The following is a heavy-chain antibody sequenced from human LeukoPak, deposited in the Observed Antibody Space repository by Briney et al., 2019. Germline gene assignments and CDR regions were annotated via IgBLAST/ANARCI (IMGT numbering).Heavy chain of an antibody. V-gene: IGHV1-8*01. J-gene: IGHJ4*02. CDR3: AREVRRGTYDY. D-gene: IGHD3-16*01. CDR2: MNPNTGGS. Sequence: ASVKVSCKASGYTFPSYSINWVRQAPGQGLEWMGWMNPNTGGSGPAQKFQGRVTMTYNTPISTAYMELSSLTSDDTAVYYCAREVRRGTYDYWGQGTLVTVSS. CDR1: GYTFPSYS.